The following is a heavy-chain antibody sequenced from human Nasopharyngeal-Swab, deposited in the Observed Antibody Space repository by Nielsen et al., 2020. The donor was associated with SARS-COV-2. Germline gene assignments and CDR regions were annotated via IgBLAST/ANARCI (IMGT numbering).Heavy chain of an antibody. J-gene: IGHJ4*02. V-gene: IGHV3-74*01. CDR3: AAFISTRPLDY. D-gene: IGHD6-6*01. CDR1: GFTFSSYA. Sequence: GESLKISCAASGFTFSSYAMSWVRQAPGEGLVWVARLNFDGITTDYADSVKGRFTLSRDNAKNTLYLHMNSLRAEDTAVYFCAAFISTRPLDYWGQGTLVAVSS. CDR2: LNFDGITT.